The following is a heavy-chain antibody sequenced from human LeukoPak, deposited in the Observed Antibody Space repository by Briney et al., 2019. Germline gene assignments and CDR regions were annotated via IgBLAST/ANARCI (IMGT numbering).Heavy chain of an antibody. Sequence: PGGSLRLSCAASGFTFSDYYMSWIRQAPGKGLEWVSYISSSGSTIYYADSVKGRFTISRDNAKNSLYLQMNSLRAEDTAVYYCARGRDGPERETLGYNWFDPWGQGTLVTVSS. D-gene: IGHD5-24*01. V-gene: IGHV3-11*01. CDR1: GFTFSDYY. CDR3: ARGRDGPERETLGYNWFDP. CDR2: ISSSGSTI. J-gene: IGHJ5*02.